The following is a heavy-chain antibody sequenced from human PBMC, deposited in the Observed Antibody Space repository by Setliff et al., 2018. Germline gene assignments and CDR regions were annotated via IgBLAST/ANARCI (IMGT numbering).Heavy chain of an antibody. J-gene: IGHJ4*02. CDR3: ARGGCSSTSCSFDY. CDR1: GGSISSSSYY. V-gene: IGHV4-61*02. D-gene: IGHD2-2*01. Sequence: KPSETLSLTCTVSGGSISSSSYYWSWIRQPAGKGLEWIGRIYTTGSTNYNPSLKSRVTISVDTSKNQFSLKLSSVTAADTAVYYCARGGCSSTSCSFDYWGQGTLVTVSS. CDR2: IYTTGST.